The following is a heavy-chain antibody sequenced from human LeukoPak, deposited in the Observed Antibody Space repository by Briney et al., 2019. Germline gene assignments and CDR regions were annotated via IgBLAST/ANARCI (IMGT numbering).Heavy chain of an antibody. Sequence: PSETLSLTCNVSGGSISSFYWNWIRQPPGKGLEWIGYLHYSGSTNYNPSLKSRVTISGDTPKNQFALTLNSVTASDTAVYYCARGFRGVHLDYWGQGTLVTVSS. D-gene: IGHD3-10*01. CDR2: LHYSGST. CDR3: ARGFRGVHLDY. V-gene: IGHV4-59*01. J-gene: IGHJ4*02. CDR1: GGSISSFY.